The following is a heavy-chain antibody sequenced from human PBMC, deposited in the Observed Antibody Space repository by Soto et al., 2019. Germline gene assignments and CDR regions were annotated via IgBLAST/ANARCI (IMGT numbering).Heavy chain of an antibody. CDR1: GDSINNGDCY. J-gene: IGHJ3*02. V-gene: IGHV4-31*03. CDR3: AREKEDDSGDYNAFDI. Sequence: SETLSLTCTVSGDSINNGDCYWSWLRQLPGKGLEWIGYIYYSGTKYYNPSLKSRVSMSVDASKNQFSLNLTSVTAADTAVYYCAREKEDDSGDYNAFDIWGQGTVVTVSS. CDR2: IYYSGTK. D-gene: IGHD4-17*01.